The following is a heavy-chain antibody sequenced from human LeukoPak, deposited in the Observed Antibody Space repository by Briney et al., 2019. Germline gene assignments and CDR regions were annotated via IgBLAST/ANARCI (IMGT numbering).Heavy chain of an antibody. Sequence: GGSLRLSCAASGFTFSSYSMNWVRQAPGKGLEWVSYISSSSSTIYYVDSVKGRFTISRDNAKNSLYLQMNSLRAEDTAVYYCARALKSYDSSGYYYGSWGQGTLVTVSS. D-gene: IGHD3-22*01. V-gene: IGHV3-48*01. J-gene: IGHJ4*02. CDR1: GFTFSSYS. CDR2: ISSSSSTI. CDR3: ARALKSYDSSGYYYGS.